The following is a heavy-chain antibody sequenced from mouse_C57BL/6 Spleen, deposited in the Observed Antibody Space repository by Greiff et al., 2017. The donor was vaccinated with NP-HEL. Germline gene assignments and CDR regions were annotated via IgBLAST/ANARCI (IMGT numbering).Heavy chain of an antibody. Sequence: DVHLVESGGGLVKPGGSLKLSCAASGFTFSSYAMSWVRQTPEKRLEWVATISDGGSYTYYPDNVKGRFTISRDNAKNNLYLQMSHLKSEDTAMYYCARGGITTVVATDWYFDVWGTGTTVTVSS. CDR1: GFTFSSYA. D-gene: IGHD1-1*01. CDR2: ISDGGSYT. J-gene: IGHJ1*03. V-gene: IGHV5-4*01. CDR3: ARGGITTVVATDWYFDV.